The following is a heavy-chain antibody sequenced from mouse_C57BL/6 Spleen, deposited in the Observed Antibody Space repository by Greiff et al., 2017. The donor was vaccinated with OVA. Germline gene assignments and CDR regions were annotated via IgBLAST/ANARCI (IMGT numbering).Heavy chain of an antibody. V-gene: IGHV5-6*01. CDR3: ARQGAAAKGYDYAMDY. Sequence: EVKLMESGGDLVKPGGSLTLSCAASGFTFSSYGMSWVRQTPDKRLEWVANISSGGSYTYYPDSVQGRFTISRDNAKNTLYLQMSRLKTEDTAMYYGARQGAAAKGYDYAMDYWGQGTSVTVSS. CDR2: ISSGGSYT. J-gene: IGHJ4*01. CDR1: GFTFSSYG. D-gene: IGHD3-1*01.